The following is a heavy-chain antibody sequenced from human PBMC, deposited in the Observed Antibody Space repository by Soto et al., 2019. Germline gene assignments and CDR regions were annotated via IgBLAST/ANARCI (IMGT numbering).Heavy chain of an antibody. CDR3: AKVIDYYDSSGLDY. D-gene: IGHD3-22*01. V-gene: IGHV3-30*18. J-gene: IGHJ4*02. CDR2: ISYDGSNK. Sequence: VQLVESGGGVVQPGRSLRLSCAASGFTFSSYGMHWVRQAPGKGLEWVAVISYDGSNKYYADSVKGRFTISRDNSKNTLYLQMNSLRAEDTAVYYCAKVIDYYDSSGLDYWGQGTLVTVSS. CDR1: GFTFSSYG.